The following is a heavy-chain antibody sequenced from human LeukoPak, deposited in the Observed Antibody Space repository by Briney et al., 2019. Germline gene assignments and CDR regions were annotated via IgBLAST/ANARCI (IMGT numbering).Heavy chain of an antibody. CDR3: ARETADDAFDI. V-gene: IGHV3-74*01. Sequence: PGGSLRLSCAASGFTFSSFWMHWVRQVPGKGLVWVSHINSDGSSTSSADSVKGRFTISRDNAKNSLYLQMNRLRAEDTAVYYCARETADDAFDIWGQGTMVTVSS. D-gene: IGHD2-2*01. CDR2: INSDGSST. CDR1: GFTFSSFW. J-gene: IGHJ3*02.